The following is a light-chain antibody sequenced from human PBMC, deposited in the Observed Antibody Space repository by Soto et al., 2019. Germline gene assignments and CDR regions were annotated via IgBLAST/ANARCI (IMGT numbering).Light chain of an antibody. Sequence: EIVLTQSPATLSLSPGERATLSCRASHSVSNYLAWYQQKPGQAPRLLIYDASNRATGIPARFSGSGSGTDFTLTISSLEPEDFAVYYCQQRSNWPIFTFGPGTKVDIK. CDR1: HSVSNY. V-gene: IGKV3-11*01. J-gene: IGKJ3*01. CDR2: DAS. CDR3: QQRSNWPIFT.